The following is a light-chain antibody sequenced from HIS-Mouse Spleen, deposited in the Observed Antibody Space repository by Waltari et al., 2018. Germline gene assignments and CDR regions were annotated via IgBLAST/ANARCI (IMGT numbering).Light chain of an antibody. V-gene: IGKV3-11*01. J-gene: IGKJ5*01. CDR3: QQRSNWPPAIT. Sequence: EIVLTQSPATLSLSPGERATLPCMASQSVSSYLAWYQQKPGQAPRLLIYDASNRATGIPARFSGSGSGTDFTLTISSLEPEDFAVYYFQQRSNWPPAITFGQGTRLEIK. CDR2: DAS. CDR1: QSVSSY.